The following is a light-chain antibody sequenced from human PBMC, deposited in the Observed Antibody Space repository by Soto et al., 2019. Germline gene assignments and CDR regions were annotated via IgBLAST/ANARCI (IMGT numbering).Light chain of an antibody. CDR2: DAS. Sequence: ANQLTQSPSSLSASVGDRVTITCRASQAISSALAWYQQKPGKPPKLLIHDASTLQSGVPSRFSGTASGTDFTLTINSLQHEDFATYYCQQFNNWPVTFGPGTKVDIK. V-gene: IGKV1D-13*01. CDR1: QAISSA. J-gene: IGKJ3*01. CDR3: QQFNNWPVT.